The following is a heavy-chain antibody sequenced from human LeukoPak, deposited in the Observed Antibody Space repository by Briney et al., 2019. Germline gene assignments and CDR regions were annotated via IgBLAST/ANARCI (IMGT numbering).Heavy chain of an antibody. Sequence: PGGSLRLSCAASGFTFRSYDMHWVRQPTGEGLEWVSAIGTAGDTYYPGSVKGRFTISRDDAKNFLYLQMNGLRAGDTAVYYCAREGTGYGYRYIDLWGRGTLVTVSS. J-gene: IGHJ2*01. CDR3: AREGTGYGYRYIDL. V-gene: IGHV3-13*04. CDR2: IGTAGDT. CDR1: GFTFRSYD. D-gene: IGHD1-1*01.